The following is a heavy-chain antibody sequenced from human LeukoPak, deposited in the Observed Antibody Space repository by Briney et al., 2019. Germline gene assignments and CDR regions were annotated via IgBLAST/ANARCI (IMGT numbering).Heavy chain of an antibody. Sequence: ASVKVSCKPSGYTFTSYYMHSGPQAPRQGLEWVVINNPSGGSTSYSQQFQGRVTMTRDTSTSTVYMELSSRRSEDTAVYYCARGGGYLDLGANWFDCWGQGTLVTVSS. J-gene: IGHJ5*01. V-gene: IGHV1-46*01. CDR2: NNPSGGST. D-gene: IGHD3-22*01. CDR3: ARGGGYLDLGANWFDC. CDR1: GYTFTSYY.